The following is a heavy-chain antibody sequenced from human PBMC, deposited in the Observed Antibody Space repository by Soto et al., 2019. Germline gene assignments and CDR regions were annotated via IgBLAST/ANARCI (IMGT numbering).Heavy chain of an antibody. D-gene: IGHD2-21*02. CDR1: GFSFTSYA. CDR2: ISYDGSNK. V-gene: IGHV3-30-3*01. Sequence: QVQLVESGGGVVQPGRSLRLSCAASGFSFTSYAMHWVRQAPGKGLEWVAVISYDGSNKYYADSVKGRFTISRDNSNNTLYLQMNSLRAEDTAVYYCKLLFLIDIWGLGKMVTVSS. CDR3: KLLFLIDI. J-gene: IGHJ3*02.